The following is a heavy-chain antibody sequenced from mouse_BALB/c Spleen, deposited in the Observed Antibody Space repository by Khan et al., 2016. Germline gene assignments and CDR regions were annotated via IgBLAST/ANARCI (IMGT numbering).Heavy chain of an antibody. CDR1: GYSITSDYA. CDR3: ARDYYGSSYFDY. J-gene: IGHJ2*01. Sequence: EVQLQESGPGLVKPSQSLSLTCTVTGYSITSDYAWNWIRQFPGNKLEWMGYINYSGSTSYNPSLKSRISITRDTSKNQFFLQLNSVTTEDTATDYCARDYYGSSYFDYWGQGTTLTVSS. D-gene: IGHD1-1*01. V-gene: IGHV3-2*02. CDR2: INYSGST.